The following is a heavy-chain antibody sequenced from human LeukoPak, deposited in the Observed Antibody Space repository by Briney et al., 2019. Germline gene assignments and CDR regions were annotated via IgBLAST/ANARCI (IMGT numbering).Heavy chain of an antibody. CDR1: GYTFTSYG. CDR3: ARYWNYEGYFDY. D-gene: IGHD1-7*01. J-gene: IGHJ4*02. Sequence: ASVKVSCKASGYTFTSYGISWVRQAPGQGLEWMGWINPNSGGTNYAQKFQGRVTMTRDTSISTAYMELSRLRSDDTAVYYCARYWNYEGYFDYWGQGTLVTVSS. CDR2: INPNSGGT. V-gene: IGHV1-2*02.